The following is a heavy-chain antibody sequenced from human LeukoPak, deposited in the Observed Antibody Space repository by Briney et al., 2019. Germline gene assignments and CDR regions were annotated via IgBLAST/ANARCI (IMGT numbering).Heavy chain of an antibody. CDR1: GGTFSSYA. CDR3: ARDGAGYSSSWTITPPGLQH. J-gene: IGHJ1*01. Sequence: ASVKVSCKASGGTFSSYAISWVRQAPGQGLEWMGGIIPIFGTANYAQKFQGRVTITADESTSTAYMELSSLRSEDTAVYYCARDGAGYSSSWTITPPGLQHWGQGTLVTVSS. CDR2: IIPIFGTA. D-gene: IGHD6-13*01. V-gene: IGHV1-69*13.